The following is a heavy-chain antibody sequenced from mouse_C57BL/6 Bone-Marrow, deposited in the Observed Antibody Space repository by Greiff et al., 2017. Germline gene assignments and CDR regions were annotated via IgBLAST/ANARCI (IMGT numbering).Heavy chain of an antibody. V-gene: IGHV5-4*01. CDR3: ARDEIWLRPFAY. CDR2: ISDGGSYT. D-gene: IGHD2-2*01. J-gene: IGHJ3*01. CDR1: GFTFSSYS. Sequence: EVQLVESGGGLVKPGGSLKLSCAASGFTFSSYSMSWVRQTPEKRLEWVATISDGGSYTYYPENVKGRFTISRDNAKNNLYLQMSHLKSEDTAMYYCARDEIWLRPFAYWGQGTLVTVSA.